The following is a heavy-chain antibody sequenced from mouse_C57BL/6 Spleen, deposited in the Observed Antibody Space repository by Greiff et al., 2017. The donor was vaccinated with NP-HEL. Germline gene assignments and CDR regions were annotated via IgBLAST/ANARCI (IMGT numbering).Heavy chain of an antibody. CDR1: GYTFTSYW. D-gene: IGHD1-1*01. Sequence: QVQLQQPGAELVMPGASVKLSCKASGYTFTSYWMHWVKQRPGPGLEWIGEIDPSDSYTNYNQKFKGKSTLTVDKSSSTAYMQLSSLTSEDSAVYYCAHGSSYEYFDVWGTGTTVTVSS. J-gene: IGHJ1*03. CDR2: IDPSDSYT. V-gene: IGHV1-69*01. CDR3: AHGSSYEYFDV.